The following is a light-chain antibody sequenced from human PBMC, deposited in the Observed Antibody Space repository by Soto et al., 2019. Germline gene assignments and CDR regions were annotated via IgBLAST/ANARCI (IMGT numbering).Light chain of an antibody. CDR3: LQDYNYPWT. CDR2: AAS. V-gene: IGKV1-6*01. CDR1: QDIAIY. J-gene: IGKJ1*01. Sequence: AIQLTQSPSSLSASLGYRVTITCRASQDIAIYLAWYQQKPGEAPKLLIYAASTLYGGVPSRFSGSGSGTDFTLTISSLQPEDFATYYCLQDYNYPWTFGQGTKVDIK.